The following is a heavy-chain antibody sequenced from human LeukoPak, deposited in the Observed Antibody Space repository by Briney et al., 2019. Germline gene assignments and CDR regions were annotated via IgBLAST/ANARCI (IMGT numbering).Heavy chain of an antibody. J-gene: IGHJ5*02. CDR1: GGSISSYY. CDR2: IYYSGST. V-gene: IGHV4-59*01. D-gene: IGHD2-2*01. CDR3: ARSEGVPAATEVDWFDP. Sequence: SETLSLTCTVSGGSISSYYWSWIQQPPGKGLEWIGYIYYSGSTNYNPSLKSRVTISVDTSKNQFSLKLSSVTAADTAVYYCARSEGVPAATEVDWFDPWGXXTLVTVSS.